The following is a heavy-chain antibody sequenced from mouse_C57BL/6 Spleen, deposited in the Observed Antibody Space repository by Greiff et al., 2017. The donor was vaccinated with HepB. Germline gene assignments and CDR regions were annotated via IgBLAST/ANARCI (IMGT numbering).Heavy chain of an antibody. D-gene: IGHD3-2*02. J-gene: IGHJ4*01. CDR1: GYSITSGYY. CDR3: ARAQGSSGYDAMDY. Sequence: ESGPGLVKPSQSLSLTCSVTGYSITSGYYWNWIRQFPGNKLEWMGYISYDGSNNYNPSLKNRISITRDTSKNQFFLKLNSVTTEDTATYYCARAQGSSGYDAMDYWGQGTSVTVSS. CDR2: ISYDGSN. V-gene: IGHV3-6*01.